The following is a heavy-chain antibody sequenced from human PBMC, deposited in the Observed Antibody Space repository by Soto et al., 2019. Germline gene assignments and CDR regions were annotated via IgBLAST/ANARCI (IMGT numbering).Heavy chain of an antibody. CDR3: ASNGGYCSSTSCYVYYYYGMDV. Sequence: GGSLRLSCAASGFTFSSYSMNWVRQAPGKGLEWVSSISSSSSYIYYADSVKGRFTISRDNAKNSLYLQMNSLRAEDTAVYYCASNGGYCSSTSCYVYYYYGMDVWGQGTTVTVSS. D-gene: IGHD2-2*01. CDR2: ISSSSSYI. J-gene: IGHJ6*02. V-gene: IGHV3-21*01. CDR1: GFTFSSYS.